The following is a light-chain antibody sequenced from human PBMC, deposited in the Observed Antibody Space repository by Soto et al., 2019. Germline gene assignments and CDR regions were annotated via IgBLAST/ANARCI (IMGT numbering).Light chain of an antibody. V-gene: IGKV1-33*01. CDR2: DAS. CDR1: QNINNY. CDR3: QPYENLPT. J-gene: IGKJ5*01. Sequence: DIQMTQSPSSLSASVGDRVTITYQASQNINNYLNWYQQKPGRAPKLLIYDASNLEAGVPSRFRGSGSGTDFTFTISRLQPDDIATYYCQPYENLPTFGQGTRPEIK.